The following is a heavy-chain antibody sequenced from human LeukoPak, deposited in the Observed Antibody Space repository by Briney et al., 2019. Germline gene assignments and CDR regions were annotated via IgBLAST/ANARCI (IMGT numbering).Heavy chain of an antibody. V-gene: IGHV3-74*01. CDR2: IDAEGTTT. CDR3: ARRYHYDSSGYQFDY. CDR1: GFTFRTYW. J-gene: IGHJ4*02. Sequence: GGSLRLSCAASGFTFRTYWMHWVRQAPGKGLVWVSRIDAEGTTTTYADSVKGRFTISRDNAKNTLYLRMNSLRAEDTAVYYCARRYHYDSSGYQFDYWGQGTLVTVSS. D-gene: IGHD3-22*01.